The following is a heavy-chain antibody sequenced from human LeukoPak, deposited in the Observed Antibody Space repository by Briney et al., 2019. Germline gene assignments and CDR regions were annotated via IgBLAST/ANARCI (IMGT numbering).Heavy chain of an antibody. CDR2: ISSNGGST. CDR1: GFTFSSYA. Sequence: GGSLRLSCAASGFTFSSYAMHWVRQAPGKGLEYVSAISSNGGSTYYANSVKGRFTISRDNSKNTLYLQMGSLRAEDMAVYYCARVALDIVVVVAATNYYYYMDVWGKGTTVTVSS. J-gene: IGHJ6*03. CDR3: ARVALDIVVVVAATNYYYYMDV. D-gene: IGHD2-15*01. V-gene: IGHV3-64*01.